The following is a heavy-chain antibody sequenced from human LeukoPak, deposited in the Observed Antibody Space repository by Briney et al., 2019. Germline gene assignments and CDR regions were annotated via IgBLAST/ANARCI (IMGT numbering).Heavy chain of an antibody. V-gene: IGHV3-7*03. D-gene: IGHD3-22*01. CDR2: IKGDGSYK. Sequence: PGGSLRLSCAASGFTFSNYWMSWVRQAPGKGLEWVANIKGDGSYKYYVDSVKGRFTISRDNAKSSLYLQMSTLRAEDTAVYYCATSSDSSGHHWRQGTLVTVSS. J-gene: IGHJ4*02. CDR3: ATSSDSSGHH. CDR1: GFTFSNYW.